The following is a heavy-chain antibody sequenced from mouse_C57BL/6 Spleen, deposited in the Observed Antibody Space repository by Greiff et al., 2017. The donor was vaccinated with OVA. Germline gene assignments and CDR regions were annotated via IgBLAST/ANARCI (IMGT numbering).Heavy chain of an antibody. D-gene: IGHD2-2*01. CDR3: ARSKVTTQYYYAMDY. CDR1: GFTFSSYG. Sequence: EVNVVESGGDLVKPGGSLKLSCAASGFTFSSYGMSWVRQTPDKRLEWVATISSGGSYTYYPDSVKGRFTISRDNAKNTLYLQMSSLKSEDTAMYYCARSKVTTQYYYAMDYWGQGTSVTVSS. J-gene: IGHJ4*01. V-gene: IGHV5-6*01. CDR2: ISSGGSYT.